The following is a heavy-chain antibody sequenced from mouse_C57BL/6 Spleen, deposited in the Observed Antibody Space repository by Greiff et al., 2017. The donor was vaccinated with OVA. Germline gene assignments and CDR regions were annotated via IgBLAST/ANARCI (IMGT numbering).Heavy chain of an antibody. J-gene: IGHJ3*01. Sequence: QVQLQQPGAELVMPGASVKLSCKASGYTFTSYWMHWVKQRPGQGLEWIGEIDPSDSYTNYNQKFKGKSTLTVDKSSSTAYMQLSSLTAEDSAVYYCARGTGAYWGQGTLVTVSA. CDR3: ARGTGAY. CDR1: GYTFTSYW. D-gene: IGHD3-3*01. CDR2: IDPSDSYT. V-gene: IGHV1-69*01.